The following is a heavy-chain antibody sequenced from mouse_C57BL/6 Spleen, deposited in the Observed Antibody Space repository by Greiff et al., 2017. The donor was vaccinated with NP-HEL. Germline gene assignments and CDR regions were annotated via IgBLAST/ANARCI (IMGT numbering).Heavy chain of an antibody. Sequence: VQLKQSGPGMVKPSQSLSLTCTVTGYSITSGYDWHWIRHFPGNKLEWMGYISYSGSTNYNPSLKSRISITHDTSKNHFFLKLNSVTTEDTATYYCARDKTSNYGNYFDYWGQGTTLTVSS. CDR3: ARDKTSNYGNYFDY. V-gene: IGHV3-1*01. CDR2: ISYSGST. CDR1: GYSITSGYD. D-gene: IGHD2-5*01. J-gene: IGHJ2*01.